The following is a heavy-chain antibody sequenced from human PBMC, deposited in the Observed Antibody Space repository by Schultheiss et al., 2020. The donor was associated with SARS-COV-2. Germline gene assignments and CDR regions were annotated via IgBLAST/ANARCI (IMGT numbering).Heavy chain of an antibody. Sequence: GGSLRLSCAASGFTFSSYEMNWVRQAPGKGLEWVSYISSSGSTIYYADSVKGRFTISRDNAKNSLYLQMNSLRAEDTAVYYCARSGRDYYDSSGYYYDAFEIWGRGRMVTGS. CDR1: GFTFSSYE. V-gene: IGHV3-48*03. CDR3: ARSGRDYYDSSGYYYDAFEI. J-gene: IGHJ3*02. D-gene: IGHD3-22*01. CDR2: ISSSGSTI.